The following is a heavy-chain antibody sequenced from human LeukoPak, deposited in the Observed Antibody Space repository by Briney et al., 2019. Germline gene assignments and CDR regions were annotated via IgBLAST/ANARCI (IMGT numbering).Heavy chain of an antibody. D-gene: IGHD3-16*02. Sequence: ASVKVSCKASGYTFTGYYMHWVRQAPGQGLEWMGWINPNSGGTNYAQKFQGRVTMTRDTSISTAYVELSRLRSDDTAVYYCARGGYMITFGGVITSPPDYWGQGTLVTVSS. CDR3: ARGGYMITFGGVITSPPDY. CDR2: INPNSGGT. V-gene: IGHV1-2*02. J-gene: IGHJ4*02. CDR1: GYTFTGYY.